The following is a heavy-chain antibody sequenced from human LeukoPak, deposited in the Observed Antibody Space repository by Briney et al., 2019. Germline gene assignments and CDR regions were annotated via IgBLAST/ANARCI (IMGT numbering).Heavy chain of an antibody. CDR3: ASSPLRFLEWSEGGY. CDR1: GGSISSYY. Sequence: PSETLSLTCTVSGGSISSYYWSWIRQPPGKGLEWIGYIYHSGSTYYNPSLKSRVTISVDRSKNQFSLKLSSVTAADTAVYYCASSPLRFLEWSEGGYWGQGTLVTVSS. CDR2: IYHSGST. D-gene: IGHD3-3*01. V-gene: IGHV4-59*12. J-gene: IGHJ4*02.